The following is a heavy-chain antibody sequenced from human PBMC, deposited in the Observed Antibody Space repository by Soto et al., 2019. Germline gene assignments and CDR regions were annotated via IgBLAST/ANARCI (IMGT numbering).Heavy chain of an antibody. CDR1: GYSISSGYS. D-gene: IGHD3-22*01. V-gene: IGHV4-38-2*02. CDR3: ARENYYDGSGYYYYFDE. Sequence: SETLSLTCAVSGYSISSGYSWGWIRQPPGKGLEWIGNIFHSGTTYYNPSLKNRVTISVDTSQNHFSLKLSSVTAADTAVYYCARENYYDGSGYYYYFDEGGHGTLVTGSS. J-gene: IGHJ4*01. CDR2: IFHSGTT.